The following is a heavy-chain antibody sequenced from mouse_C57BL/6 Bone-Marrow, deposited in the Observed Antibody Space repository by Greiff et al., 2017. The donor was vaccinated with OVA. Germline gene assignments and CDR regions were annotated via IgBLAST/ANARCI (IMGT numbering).Heavy chain of an antibody. CDR1: GYTFTDYY. CDR2: INPNNGGT. Sequence: EVQLQQSGPELVKPGASVKISCKASGYTFTDYYMNWVKQSHGKSLEWIGDINPNNGGTSYNQTFKGKATLTVDKSSSTAYMELRSLTSEDSAVYYCARSWGSTAVDWGQGTTLTVSS. CDR3: ARSWGSTAVD. V-gene: IGHV1-26*01. J-gene: IGHJ2*01. D-gene: IGHD1-1*01.